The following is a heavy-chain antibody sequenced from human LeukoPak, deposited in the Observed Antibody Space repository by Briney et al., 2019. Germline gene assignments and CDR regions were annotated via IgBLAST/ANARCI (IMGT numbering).Heavy chain of an antibody. CDR2: INPNSGGI. D-gene: IGHD3-22*01. CDR3: ARDRRYYDSSGYYYEPYYFDY. J-gene: IGHJ4*02. CDR1: GYTFTGYY. Sequence: GASVKVSCKASGYTFTGYYIHWVRQAPGQGLEWMGWINPNSGGINYAQKFQGRVTMTRHTSISTAYMELSRLRSDDRAVYYCARDRRYYDSSGYYYEPYYFDYWGQGTLVTVSS. V-gene: IGHV1-2*02.